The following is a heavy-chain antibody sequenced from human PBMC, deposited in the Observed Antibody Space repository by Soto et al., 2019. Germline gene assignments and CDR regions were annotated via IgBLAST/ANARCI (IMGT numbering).Heavy chain of an antibody. CDR1: GFTFDDYA. Sequence: SGGSLRLSCAASGFTFDDYAMHWVRQAPGKGLEWVSGISWNSGSIGYADSVKGRFTISRDNAKNSLYLQMNSLRAEDTALYYCAKDSWGSSFSYFDYWGQGTLVTVSS. V-gene: IGHV3-9*01. CDR3: AKDSWGSSFSYFDY. CDR2: ISWNSGSI. J-gene: IGHJ4*02. D-gene: IGHD7-27*01.